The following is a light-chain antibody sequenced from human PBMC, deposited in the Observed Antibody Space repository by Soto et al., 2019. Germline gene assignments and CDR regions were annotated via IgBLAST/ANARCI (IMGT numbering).Light chain of an antibody. CDR3: QQYNSYPLP. CDR1: QSISSW. CDR2: KAS. Sequence: DIQMTQSPSTLSASVGDRVTITCRASQSISSWLAWYQQKPGKAPKLLIYKASSLESGVPSRFSGSGSGTEFPLTISSLQPDDFASYYCQQYNSYPLPFGGGTKVEIK. J-gene: IGKJ4*01. V-gene: IGKV1-5*03.